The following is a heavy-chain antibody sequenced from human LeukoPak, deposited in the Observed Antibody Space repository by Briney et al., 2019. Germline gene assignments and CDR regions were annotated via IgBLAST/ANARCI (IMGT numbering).Heavy chain of an antibody. D-gene: IGHD3-22*01. CDR2: ISSSGSNI. Sequence: PGGSLRLSCAASGFTFSNYEMNWVRQAPGKGLEWVSYISSSGSNIYYADSVKGRFTISRDNAKNSLYLQMNSLRAEDTAVYYCARPSSGYYYGDAFDIWGQGTMVTVSS. V-gene: IGHV3-48*03. CDR3: ARPSSGYYYGDAFDI. CDR1: GFTFSNYE. J-gene: IGHJ3*02.